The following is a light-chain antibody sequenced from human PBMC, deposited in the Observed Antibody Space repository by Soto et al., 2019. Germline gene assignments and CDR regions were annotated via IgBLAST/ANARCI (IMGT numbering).Light chain of an antibody. CDR3: CSYAGSSIWV. CDR2: EAS. J-gene: IGLJ3*02. V-gene: IGLV2-23*01. Sequence: QSALTQPASVSGSPGQSITISCTGTSSDVGSYNLVSWYQQHPGKAPKLMIYEASKRPSGDSNRFSGSKSGNTASLTISGLQAEDEAEYYCCSYAGSSIWVFGGGTQLTVL. CDR1: SSDVGSYNL.